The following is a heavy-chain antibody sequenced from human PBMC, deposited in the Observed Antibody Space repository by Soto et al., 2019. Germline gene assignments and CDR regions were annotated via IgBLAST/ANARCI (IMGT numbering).Heavy chain of an antibody. D-gene: IGHD2-2*02. CDR2: ISASGGST. V-gene: IGHV3-23*01. CDR3: AKVDKPGYCSTTSCYNFDY. CDR1: GFTFSGYV. J-gene: IGHJ4*02. Sequence: PGGSLRLSCAASGFTFSGYVMSWVRQAPGMGLEWVSGISASGGSTSHADSVKGRFTISRDNSKNTLYLQMNSLRAEDTALYYCAKVDKPGYCSTTSCYNFDYWGQGTLVTVSS.